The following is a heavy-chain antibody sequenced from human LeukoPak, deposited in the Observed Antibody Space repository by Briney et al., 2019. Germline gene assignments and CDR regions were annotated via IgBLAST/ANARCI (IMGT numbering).Heavy chain of an antibody. CDR2: IYTSGST. Sequence: SETLSLTCTVSGGSISSYYWSWIRQPAGKGLEWIGRIYTSGSTNYNPSLKSRVTISVDTSKNQFSLKLNSVTAADTAVYYCARLGGSYYLGNWFDPWGQGTLVTVSS. CDR1: GGSISSYY. CDR3: ARLGGSYYLGNWFDP. D-gene: IGHD3-10*01. J-gene: IGHJ5*02. V-gene: IGHV4-4*07.